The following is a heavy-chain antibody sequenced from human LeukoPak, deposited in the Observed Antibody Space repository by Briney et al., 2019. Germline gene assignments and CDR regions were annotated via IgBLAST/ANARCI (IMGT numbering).Heavy chain of an antibody. D-gene: IGHD5-24*01. CDR3: ARDHAFTSLEMATILNWFDP. J-gene: IGHJ5*02. CDR2: IYTSGST. Sequence: PSETLSLTCTVSGGSISSHYWSWIRQSAGKGLEWIGRIYTSGSTDYNPSLKSRVTMSIDTSKNQFSLKLSSVTAADTAVYYCARDHAFTSLEMATILNWFDPWGQGTLVTVSS. CDR1: GGSISSHY. V-gene: IGHV4-4*07.